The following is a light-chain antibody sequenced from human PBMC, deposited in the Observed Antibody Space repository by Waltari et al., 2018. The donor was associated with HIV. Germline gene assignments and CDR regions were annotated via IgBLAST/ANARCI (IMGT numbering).Light chain of an antibody. J-gene: IGLJ2*01. CDR1: SSNIGSNY. V-gene: IGLV1-47*01. CDR3: ATWDDTLSGHVV. Sequence: QSVLTQQPSASGTPGQRITISCSGSSSNIGSNYVYWYQQLPGTAPQLLIYRNNQRPSGVPDRFSGSKSGTSASLAISGLRSEDEADYYCATWDDTLSGHVVFGGGTKLNVL. CDR2: RNN.